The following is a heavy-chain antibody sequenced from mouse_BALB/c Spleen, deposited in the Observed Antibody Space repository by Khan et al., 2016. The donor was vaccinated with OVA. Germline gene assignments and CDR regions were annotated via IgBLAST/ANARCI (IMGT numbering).Heavy chain of an antibody. V-gene: IGHV3-1*02. CDR1: GYSITSGYG. J-gene: IGHJ3*01. CDR2: IPYSGTT. Sequence: EVQLQESGPDLVKPSQSLSLTCTVTGYSITSGYGWHWIRQFPGNKLEWMGYIPYSGTTNYNPPLRSRISITRDTSKNQFFLLLNSVTTEDTPSYYCARRMMITTWGFANWGQGTLVTVS. CDR3: ARRMMITTWGFAN. D-gene: IGHD2-4*01.